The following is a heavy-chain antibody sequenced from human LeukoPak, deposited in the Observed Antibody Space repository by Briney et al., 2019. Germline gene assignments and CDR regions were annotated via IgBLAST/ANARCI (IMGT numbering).Heavy chain of an antibody. D-gene: IGHD5-18*01. CDR1: GFPLSSYG. Sequence: PGGSLRLSCTASGFPLSSYGMHWVRQAPGKGLEWVAVISYDGSNKYYADSVKGRFTISRDNSKNTLYLQMNSLRAEDTAVYYCAKARGYSYGYGMDVWGQGTTVTVSS. CDR3: AKARGYSYGYGMDV. V-gene: IGHV3-30*18. J-gene: IGHJ6*02. CDR2: ISYDGSNK.